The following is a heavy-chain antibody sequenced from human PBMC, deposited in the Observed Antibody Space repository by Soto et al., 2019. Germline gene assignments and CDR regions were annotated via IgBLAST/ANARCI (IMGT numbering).Heavy chain of an antibody. CDR3: ARFGSAPYSYYGVDV. Sequence: QVQLVQSETEVKKPGASVKVYCKASGYIFTNYDITWVRQAPGQGLEWMGWVSGYTGNTKYAQKFQDRVTMTTDTSTSTVYMELRSLRSDDTAVYYCARFGSAPYSYYGVDVW. V-gene: IGHV1-18*01. CDR1: GYIFTNYD. D-gene: IGHD3-10*01. J-gene: IGHJ6*01. CDR2: VSGYTGNT.